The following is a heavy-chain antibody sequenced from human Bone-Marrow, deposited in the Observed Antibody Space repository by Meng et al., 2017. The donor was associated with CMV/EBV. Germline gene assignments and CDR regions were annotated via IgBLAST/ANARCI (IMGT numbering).Heavy chain of an antibody. Sequence: ASVKVSCKASGYTFTSYGISWVRQAPGQGLEWMGWISAYNGNTNYAQKLQGRVTMTTDTSTSTAYMELRSLRSDDTSVYYCARVPPGVQYCSSTSCYLLEPPDGWFDPWGQGTLVTVSS. D-gene: IGHD2-2*01. CDR3: ARVPPGVQYCSSTSCYLLEPPDGWFDP. CDR1: GYTFTSYG. CDR2: ISAYNGNT. J-gene: IGHJ5*02. V-gene: IGHV1-18*01.